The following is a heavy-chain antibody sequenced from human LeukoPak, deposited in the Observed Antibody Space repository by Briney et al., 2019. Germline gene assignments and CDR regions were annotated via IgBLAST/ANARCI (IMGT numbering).Heavy chain of an antibody. J-gene: IGHJ4*02. Sequence: ASVKVSCKASGYTFTGYYFHGVRQAPGQGLEWMGLINPNSGGTNYAQKFQGRVTLTRDTSISTAYMELSRLRSDDTAVYYCARAHYYDSSGTEYWGQGTLVTVSS. D-gene: IGHD3-22*01. CDR3: ARAHYYDSSGTEY. V-gene: IGHV1-2*02. CDR1: GYTFTGYY. CDR2: INPNSGGT.